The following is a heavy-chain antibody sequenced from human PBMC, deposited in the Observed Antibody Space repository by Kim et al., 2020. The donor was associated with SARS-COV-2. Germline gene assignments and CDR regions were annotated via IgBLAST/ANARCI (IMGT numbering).Heavy chain of an antibody. D-gene: IGHD6-13*01. J-gene: IGHJ4*02. CDR1: GFTFSSYA. Sequence: GGSLRLSCAASGFTFSSYAMHWVRQAPGKGLEWVAVIWYDGSNKYYADSVKGRFTISRDNSKNTLYLQMNSLRAEDTAVYYCNACDSGSSCGYWGQGTLVTVSS. V-gene: IGHV3-33*01. CDR3: NACDSGSSCGY. CDR2: IWYDGSNK.